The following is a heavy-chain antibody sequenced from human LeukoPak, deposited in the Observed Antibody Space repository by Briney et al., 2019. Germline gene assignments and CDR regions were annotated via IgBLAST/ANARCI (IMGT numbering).Heavy chain of an antibody. CDR3: ARDYKGRAVVVVAASNWFDP. J-gene: IGHJ5*02. D-gene: IGHD2-15*01. CDR1: GYTFTSYA. V-gene: IGHV1-3*01. CDR2: INAGNGNT. Sequence: ASVKVFCKASGYTFTSYAMHWVRQAPGQRLEWMGWINAGNGNTKYSQKFQGRVTITRDTSASTAYMELSSLRSEDTAVYYRARDYKGRAVVVVAASNWFDPWGQGTLVTVSS.